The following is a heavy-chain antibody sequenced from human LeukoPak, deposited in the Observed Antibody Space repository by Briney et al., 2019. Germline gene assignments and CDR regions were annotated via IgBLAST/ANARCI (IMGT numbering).Heavy chain of an antibody. CDR2: ISDNGGRT. J-gene: IGHJ4*02. V-gene: IGHV3-23*01. D-gene: IGHD4-11*01. CDR1: GFTVSNSF. CDR3: VKDPTRTTTGYFDI. Sequence: PGGSLRLSCAASGFTVSNSFMSWIRQAPGKGLEWVSGISDNGGRTFYADSVKGRFTISRDNSKNTVYLQMNGLRADDTAIYYCVKDPTRTTTGYFDIWGQGTLVTVSS.